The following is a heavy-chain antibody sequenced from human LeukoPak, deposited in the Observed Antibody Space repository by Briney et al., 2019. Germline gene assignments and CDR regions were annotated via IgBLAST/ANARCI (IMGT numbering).Heavy chain of an antibody. CDR3: SLARAEYHYDMDV. V-gene: IGHV6-1*01. J-gene: IGHJ6*02. CDR2: TYDRSTWYY. CDR1: GDSVSSISVG. Sequence: SQTLSLTCAISGDSVSSISVGWNWLRQAPSRGLEWLGRTYDRSTWYYEYAVSVKRRIDVTPDKSMNQFSLHLTSVTPEDTAGYYCSLARAEYHYDMDVWGQGTTVTVSS.